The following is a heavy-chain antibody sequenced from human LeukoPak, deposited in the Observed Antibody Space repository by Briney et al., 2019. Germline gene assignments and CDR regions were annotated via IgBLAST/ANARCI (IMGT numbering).Heavy chain of an antibody. Sequence: GGSLRLSCAASGFTFRSYAMSWVRQAPGKGPEWDSAMSGSGSSIYYADSVKGRFTISRDNSKNTLYLQMNSLTVDDTAVYYCAKPKFTSSWPFDYWGQGTLVAVSS. J-gene: IGHJ4*02. CDR2: MSGSGSSI. CDR3: AKPKFTSSWPFDY. CDR1: GFTFRSYA. V-gene: IGHV3-23*01. D-gene: IGHD6-13*01.